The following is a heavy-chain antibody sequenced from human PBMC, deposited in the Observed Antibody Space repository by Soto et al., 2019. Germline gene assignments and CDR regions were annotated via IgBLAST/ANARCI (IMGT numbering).Heavy chain of an antibody. CDR2: IRSKANSYAT. J-gene: IGHJ4*02. V-gene: IGHV3-73*01. Sequence: VGSLRLSCAASGFTFSGSAMHWVRQASGKGLEWVGRIRSKANSYATAYAASVKGRFTISRDDSKNTAYLQMNSLKTEDTAVYYCTSLGLAFGYWGQGTLVTVSS. CDR3: TSLGLAFGY. D-gene: IGHD3-16*01. CDR1: GFTFSGSA.